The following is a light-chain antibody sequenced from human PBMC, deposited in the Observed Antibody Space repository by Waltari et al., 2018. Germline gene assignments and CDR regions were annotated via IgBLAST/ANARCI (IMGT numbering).Light chain of an antibody. CDR2: GKD. V-gene: IGLV3-19*01. CDR3: SSRKSRDNLVV. CDR1: SLRTSY. Sequence: SSELTQDPAVSVALGQTVRITCQGDSLRTSYASWYQVKPGQATLRVMYGKDRRPSGVSYRISWHRSGTTSSLTSTGAQAEDEADYYCSSRKSRDNLVVFAGGTKLTVL. J-gene: IGLJ2*01.